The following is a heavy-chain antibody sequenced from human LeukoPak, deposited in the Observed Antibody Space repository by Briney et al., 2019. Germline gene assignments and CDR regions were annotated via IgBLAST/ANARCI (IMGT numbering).Heavy chain of an antibody. Sequence: GRSLRLSCAASGFNFSNYAIHWVRQAPGKGLEWVAVMSYDEKYKIYADSVKGRFTISRDNSKNTVYLQMDNLRPEDTAVYYCARDARLYKWELLAYWGQGTLVTVSS. D-gene: IGHD1-26*01. J-gene: IGHJ4*02. CDR2: MSYDEKYK. V-gene: IGHV3-30*04. CDR1: GFNFSNYA. CDR3: ARDARLYKWELLAY.